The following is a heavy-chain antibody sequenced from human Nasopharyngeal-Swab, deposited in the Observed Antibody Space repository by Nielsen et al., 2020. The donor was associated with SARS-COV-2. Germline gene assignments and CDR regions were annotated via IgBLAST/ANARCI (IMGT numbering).Heavy chain of an antibody. CDR2: LNPGGSGT. J-gene: IGHJ4*02. CDR3: VAPETDY. CDR1: GFTFSKYW. Sequence: GGSLRLSCAGSGFTFSKYWMHWVRQAPGKGLEWVARLNPGGSGTSYVDSVKGRFTISRDNAKNTLFLQLISLRVEDTAVYYCVAPETDYWGQGTPVTVSS. V-gene: IGHV3-74*01.